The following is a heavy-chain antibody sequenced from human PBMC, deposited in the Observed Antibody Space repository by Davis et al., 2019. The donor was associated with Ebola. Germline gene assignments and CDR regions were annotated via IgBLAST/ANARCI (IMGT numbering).Heavy chain of an antibody. CDR3: ARDMRWELLQDAFDI. CDR2: ISGSGGST. CDR1: GFTFSSYW. Sequence: PGGSLRLSCAASGFTFSSYWMSWVRQAPGKGLEWVSAISGSGGSTNYADSVQGRFTISRDNSKNTVYLQMNSLRDEDTAVYYCARDMRWELLQDAFDIWGQGTMVTVSS. J-gene: IGHJ3*02. D-gene: IGHD1-26*01. V-gene: IGHV3-23*01.